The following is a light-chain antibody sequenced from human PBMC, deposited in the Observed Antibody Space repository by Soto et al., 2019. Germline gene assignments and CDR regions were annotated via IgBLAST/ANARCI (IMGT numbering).Light chain of an antibody. V-gene: IGLV2-23*02. J-gene: IGLJ1*01. Sequence: QSVLTQPASVSGSPGQSIPISCTGTSSDVGSYNLVSWYQQHPGKAPKLMIYEVSKRPSGVSNRFSGSKSGNTASLTISGLQAEDEADYYCCSYAGSSTLGVFGTGTKVTVL. CDR1: SSDVGSYNL. CDR3: CSYAGSSTLGV. CDR2: EVS.